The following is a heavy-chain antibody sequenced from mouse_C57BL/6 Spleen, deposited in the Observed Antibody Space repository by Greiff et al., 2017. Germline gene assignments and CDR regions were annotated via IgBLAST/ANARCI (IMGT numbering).Heavy chain of an antibody. V-gene: IGHV1-7*01. D-gene: IGHD6-1*01. Sequence: VQLQQSGAELAKPGASVKLSCKASGYTFTSYWLHWVKQRPGQGLALIGYINPSSGYTKYNQKFKDKATLTADKSSSTAYMQLSSLTYEDSAVYYCASRASYDYAMDYWGQGTSVTVSS. J-gene: IGHJ4*01. CDR1: GYTFTSYW. CDR3: ASRASYDYAMDY. CDR2: INPSSGYT.